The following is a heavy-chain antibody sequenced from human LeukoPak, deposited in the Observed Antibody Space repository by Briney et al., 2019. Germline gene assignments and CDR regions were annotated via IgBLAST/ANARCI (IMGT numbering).Heavy chain of an antibody. D-gene: IGHD5-12*01. CDR1: GFSYSDYY. Sequence: TGGSLRLSSAASGFSYSDYYMTWVRQAPGRGLEWVSYIDKSGNSKYYADSVEGRFTISRDNAKNSLYLQMNSLRAEDTALYYCARVRGSYSADYWGQGTLVTVSS. CDR2: IDKSGNSK. V-gene: IGHV3-11*01. CDR3: ARVRGSYSADY. J-gene: IGHJ4*02.